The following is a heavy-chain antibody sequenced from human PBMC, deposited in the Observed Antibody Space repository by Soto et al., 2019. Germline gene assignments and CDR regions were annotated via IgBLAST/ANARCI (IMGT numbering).Heavy chain of an antibody. CDR3: AKDPRRQWLASYFDY. V-gene: IGHV3-30*18. CDR1: GFTFSSYG. CDR2: ISYDGSNK. D-gene: IGHD6-19*01. Sequence: GGSLRLSCAASGFTFSSYGMHWVRQAPCKGLEWVAVISYDGSNKYYADSVKGRFTISRDNSKNTLYLQMNSLRAEDTAVYYCAKDPRRQWLASYFDYWGQGTLVTVSS. J-gene: IGHJ4*02.